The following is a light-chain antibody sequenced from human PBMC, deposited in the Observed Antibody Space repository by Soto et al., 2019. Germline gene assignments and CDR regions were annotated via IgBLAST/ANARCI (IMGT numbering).Light chain of an antibody. CDR3: SSYGGFNNVL. CDR2: HVS. CDR1: GTEVGQYNY. Sequence: QSALTQPPSASGSPGQSVTISCTGAGTEVGQYNYVSWYQQHPGKAPKLLIHHVSRRPSGVPARFSGSKSGNTASLTVSGLQTEDEADYYCSSYGGFNNVLFGGGTKLTVL. J-gene: IGLJ2*01. V-gene: IGLV2-8*01.